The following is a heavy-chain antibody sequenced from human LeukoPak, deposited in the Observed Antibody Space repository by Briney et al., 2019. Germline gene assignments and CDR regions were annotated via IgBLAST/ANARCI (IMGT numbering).Heavy chain of an antibody. Sequence: IGRIYYSGSTYYNPSLKSRVTISVDTSKNQSSLKLSSVTAADTAVYYCARWGAMATFDYWGQGTLVTVSS. V-gene: IGHV4-39*01. D-gene: IGHD3-16*01. CDR3: ARWGAMATFDY. J-gene: IGHJ4*02. CDR2: IYYSGST.